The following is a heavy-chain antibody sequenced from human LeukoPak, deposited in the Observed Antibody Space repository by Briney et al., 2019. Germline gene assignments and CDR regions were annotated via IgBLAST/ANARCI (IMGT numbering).Heavy chain of an antibody. Sequence: GGSLRLSCAASGFTFSSYAMSWVRQAPGKGLEWVSAISGSGGSTYYADSVKGRFTISRDNSKNTLYLQMNSLRAEDTAVYYCATGLGFYDRSGSHLPWYFDQWGQGALVTVSS. CDR2: ISGSGGST. D-gene: IGHD3-22*01. CDR3: ATGLGFYDRSGSHLPWYFDQ. V-gene: IGHV3-23*01. CDR1: GFTFSSYA. J-gene: IGHJ4*02.